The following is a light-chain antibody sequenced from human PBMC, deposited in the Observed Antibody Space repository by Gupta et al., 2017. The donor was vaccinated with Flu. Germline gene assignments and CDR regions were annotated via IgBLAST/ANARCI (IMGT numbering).Light chain of an antibody. V-gene: IGKV3-11*01. CDR3: QQRSNWPPFS. CDR1: QSVGSS. J-gene: IGKJ2*01. Sequence: ERATLSCRASQSVGSSLAWYQQKPGQAPRLLIYDASNRATGIPARFSGSGSGTDFTLTISSLEPEDFGVYYCQQRSNWPPFSFGQGTKLEI. CDR2: DAS.